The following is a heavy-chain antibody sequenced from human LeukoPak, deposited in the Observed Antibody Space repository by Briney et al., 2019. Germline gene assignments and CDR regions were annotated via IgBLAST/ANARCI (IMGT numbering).Heavy chain of an antibody. J-gene: IGHJ6*03. D-gene: IGHD2-2*01. CDR2: MNPNSGNT. CDR3: AGGQGSPAAYYYYYYYMDV. V-gene: IGHV1-8*03. CDR1: GYTFTSYD. Sequence: ASVKVSCKASGYTFTSYDINWVRQATGQGLEWMGWMNPNSGNTGYAQKFQGRVTITRNTSISTAYMELSSLRSEDTAVYYCAGGQGSPAAYYYYYYYMDVWGKGTTVTLSS.